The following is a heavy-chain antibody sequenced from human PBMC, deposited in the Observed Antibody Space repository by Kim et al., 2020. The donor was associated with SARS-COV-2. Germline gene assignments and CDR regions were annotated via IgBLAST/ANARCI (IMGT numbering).Heavy chain of an antibody. CDR3: ARHIGVRGIIVVVSHFDY. V-gene: IGHV4-39*01. CDR1: GGSISSSSYY. CDR2: IYYSGST. J-gene: IGHJ4*02. Sequence: SETLSLTCTVSGGSISSSSYYWGWIRQPPGKGLEWIGSIYYSGSTYYNPSLKSRVTISVDTSKNQFSLKLSSVTAADTAVYYCARHIGVRGIIVVVSHFDYWGQGTLVTVSS. D-gene: IGHD3-22*01.